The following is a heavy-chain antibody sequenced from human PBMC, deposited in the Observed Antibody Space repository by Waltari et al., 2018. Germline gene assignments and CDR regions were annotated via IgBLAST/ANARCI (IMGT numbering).Heavy chain of an antibody. V-gene: IGHV3-9*03. Sequence: EVQLVESGGGLVQPGRSLRLSCAASGFTFDDYAMHWVRQAPGKGLEWVSGISWNSGSIGYADSVKGRFTISRDNAKNSLYLQMNSLRAEDMALYYCAKGEVGATIKVTSFDYWGQGTLVTVSS. D-gene: IGHD1-26*01. CDR3: AKGEVGATIKVTSFDY. J-gene: IGHJ4*02. CDR2: ISWNSGSI. CDR1: GFTFDDYA.